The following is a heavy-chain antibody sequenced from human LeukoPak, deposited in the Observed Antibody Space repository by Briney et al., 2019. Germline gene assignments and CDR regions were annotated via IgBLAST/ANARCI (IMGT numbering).Heavy chain of an antibody. J-gene: IGHJ6*02. CDR2: IKQDGSEK. CDR3: ARDGGGSTSVYYYYGMDV. D-gene: IGHD2-2*01. V-gene: IGHV3-7*01. CDR1: GFTFSSYW. Sequence: PGGSLRLSCAASGFTFSSYWMIWVRQAPGKGLEWVANIKQDGSEKYYVDSVKGRFTISRDNAKNSLYLQMNSLRAEDTAVYYCARDGGGSTSVYYYYGMDVWGQGTTVTVSS.